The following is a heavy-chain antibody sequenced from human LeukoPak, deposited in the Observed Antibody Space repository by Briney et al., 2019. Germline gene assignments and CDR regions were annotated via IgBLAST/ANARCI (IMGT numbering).Heavy chain of an antibody. CDR2: IYYSGST. Sequence: SETLSLTCTVSGGSISSSSYYWGWIRQPPGKGLEWIGSIYYSGSTYYNPSLKSRVTISVDTSKNQFSLKLSSVTAADTAVYYCASFWGGYYNYFDYWGQGTLVTVSS. D-gene: IGHD3-3*01. J-gene: IGHJ4*02. V-gene: IGHV4-39*07. CDR3: ASFWGGYYNYFDY. CDR1: GGSISSSSYY.